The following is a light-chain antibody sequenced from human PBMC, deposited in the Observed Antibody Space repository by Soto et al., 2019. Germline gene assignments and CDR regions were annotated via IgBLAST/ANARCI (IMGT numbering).Light chain of an antibody. J-gene: IGLJ2*01. CDR2: LNSDGSH. CDR1: SGHSSYA. Sequence: QSVLTQSPSASASLGASVKLTCTLSSGHSSYAIAWHQQQPEKGPRYLMKLNSDGSHSKGDGIPDRFSGSSSGAERYLTISSLQSEDEAEYYCQNWGTGIKVFGGGTKLTVL. CDR3: QNWGTGIKV. V-gene: IGLV4-69*01.